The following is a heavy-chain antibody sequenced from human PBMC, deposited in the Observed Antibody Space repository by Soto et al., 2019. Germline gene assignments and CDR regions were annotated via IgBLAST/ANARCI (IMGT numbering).Heavy chain of an antibody. CDR1: GGSISSYY. V-gene: IGHV4-59*01. D-gene: IGHD6-19*01. Sequence: SETLSLTCTVSGGSISSYYWSWIRQPPGKGLEWIGYIYYSGSTNYNPSLKSRVTISVDTSKNQFSLKLSSVTAADTAVYYCAREVVAGHFDYWGQGTLVTVS. J-gene: IGHJ4*02. CDR3: AREVVAGHFDY. CDR2: IYYSGST.